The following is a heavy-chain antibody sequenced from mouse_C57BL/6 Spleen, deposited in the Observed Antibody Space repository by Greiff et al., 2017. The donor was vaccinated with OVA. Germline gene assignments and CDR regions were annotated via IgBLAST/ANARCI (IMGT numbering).Heavy chain of an antibody. CDR2: IWSGGST. J-gene: IGHJ4*01. CDR3: ARPSGPYAMDY. Sequence: QVQLQQSGPGLVQPSQSLSITCTVSGFSLTSYGVHWVRQSPGKGLEWLGVIWSGGSTDYNAAFISRLSISKDNSKSQVFFKMNSLQADDTPIYYCARPSGPYAMDYWGQGTSVTVSS. CDR1: GFSLTSYG. V-gene: IGHV2-2*01.